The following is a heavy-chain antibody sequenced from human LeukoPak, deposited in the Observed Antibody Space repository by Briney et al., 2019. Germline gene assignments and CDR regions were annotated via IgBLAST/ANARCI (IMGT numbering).Heavy chain of an antibody. D-gene: IGHD5-18*01. CDR2: ISYDGSNK. CDR1: GFTFSSYG. J-gene: IGHJ4*02. CDR3: ARIQLWLIRDYFDY. Sequence: PGGSLRLSCAASGFTFSSYGMHWVRQAPGKGLEWVAVISYDGSNKYYADSVKGRFTISRDNSKNTLYLQMNSLRAEDTAVYYCARIQLWLIRDYFDYWGQGTLVTVSS. V-gene: IGHV3-30*03.